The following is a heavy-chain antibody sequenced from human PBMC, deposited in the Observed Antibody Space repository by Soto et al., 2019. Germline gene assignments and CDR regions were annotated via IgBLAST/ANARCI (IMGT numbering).Heavy chain of an antibody. CDR2: IYPGDSDT. J-gene: IGHJ5*02. CDR3: ARGYCTTTICDPWFDP. V-gene: IGHV5-51*01. Sequence: GESLKISCKGSGYAFTSYWIAWVRQMRGKGLEWMGIIYPGDSDTRYSPSFQGQVTISVDKSISTAYLQWSTLKASDTAMYYCARGYCTTTICDPWFDPWGQGTLVTVSS. D-gene: IGHD2-2*01. CDR1: GYAFTSYW.